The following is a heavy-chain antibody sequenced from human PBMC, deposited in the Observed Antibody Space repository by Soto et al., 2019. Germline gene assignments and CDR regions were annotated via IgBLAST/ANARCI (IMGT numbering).Heavy chain of an antibody. J-gene: IGHJ6*02. V-gene: IGHV4-4*02. CDR3: ASSSGWWGLDV. D-gene: IGHD6-13*01. CDR1: GDSINNGFW. Sequence: QVQLQESGPGLVKPSETLSLTCGVSGDSINNGFWWTWVRQPPGKGLEWTGEKHHSGLTNYTLSPKSRVSISLDKSKNQFSLNLSAVTAADTAVYFCASSSGWWGLDVWGQGTTVTVSS. CDR2: KHHSGLT.